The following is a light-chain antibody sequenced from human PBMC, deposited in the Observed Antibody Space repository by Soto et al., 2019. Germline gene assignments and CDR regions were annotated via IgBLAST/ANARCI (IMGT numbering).Light chain of an antibody. CDR2: EVT. J-gene: IGLJ1*01. Sequence: QSVLAQPASVPGSPGQSISISCTGTISDFGGYNYVSWYQQHPGKTPKLLIYEVTNRPSGVSSRFSASKSGNTASLTISGLQAEDEADYYCTSYTDTSVYVFGTGTKVTVL. V-gene: IGLV2-14*01. CDR3: TSYTDTSVYV. CDR1: ISDFGGYNY.